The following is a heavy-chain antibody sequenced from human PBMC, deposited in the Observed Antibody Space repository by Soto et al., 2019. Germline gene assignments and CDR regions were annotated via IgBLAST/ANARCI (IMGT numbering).Heavy chain of an antibody. CDR1: GFTFSSYA. CDR2: ISGSGGST. D-gene: IGHD3-3*01. Sequence: EVQLLESGGGLVQPGGSLRLSCAASGFTFSSYAMSWVRQAPGKGLEWVSAISGSGGSTYYADSVKGRFTISRDNSKNTLYLQMNSLRAEDTAVYYCAKDAMTYYDFWSVYYLDGWGQGTLVTVSS. CDR3: AKDAMTYYDFWSVYYLDG. J-gene: IGHJ4*02. V-gene: IGHV3-23*01.